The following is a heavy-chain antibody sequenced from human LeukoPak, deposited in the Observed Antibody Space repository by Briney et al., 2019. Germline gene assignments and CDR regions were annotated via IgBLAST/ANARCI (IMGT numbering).Heavy chain of an antibody. CDR3: ARHDMDIAGAGLDYFDY. CDR2: IYYSGST. D-gene: IGHD5-12*01. J-gene: IGHJ4*02. Sequence: KPSETLSLTCTVSGGSISRYYWSWIRQPPGKGLEWIGYIYYSGSTSYNPSLKSRVTISVDTSKNQFSLKLSSVTAADTAVYYCARHDMDIAGAGLDYFDYWGQGTLVTVSS. CDR1: GGSISRYY. V-gene: IGHV4-59*08.